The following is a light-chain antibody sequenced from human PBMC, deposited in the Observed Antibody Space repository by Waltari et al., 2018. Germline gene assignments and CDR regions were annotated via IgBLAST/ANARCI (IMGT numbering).Light chain of an antibody. V-gene: IGLV2-8*01. J-gene: IGLJ2*01. CDR2: EVS. Sequence: QSALTQPPSASGSPGQSVTISCTGTSRDVGGYNYVSWYQPHPGKAPKLMIYEVSKRPSGVPDRFSGSKSGNTASLTVSGLQAEDEADYYCSSYAGSNNFDVVLGGGTKLTVL. CDR3: SSYAGSNNFDVV. CDR1: SRDVGGYNY.